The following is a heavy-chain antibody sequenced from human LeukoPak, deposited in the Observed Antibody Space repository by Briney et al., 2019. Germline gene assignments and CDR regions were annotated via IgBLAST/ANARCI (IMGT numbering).Heavy chain of an antibody. V-gene: IGHV3-21*01. CDR2: IISSSNYI. Sequence: GGSLRLSCAASGLTFSTYNMNWVRQAPGKGLEGVSSIISSSNYIYYADSVKGRFTISRDNAKNSLYLHMNSLRVEDTDVFYCARDVGASAPDAFDIWGQGTMVTVSS. J-gene: IGHJ3*02. CDR3: ARDVGASAPDAFDI. CDR1: GLTFSTYN. D-gene: IGHD1-26*01.